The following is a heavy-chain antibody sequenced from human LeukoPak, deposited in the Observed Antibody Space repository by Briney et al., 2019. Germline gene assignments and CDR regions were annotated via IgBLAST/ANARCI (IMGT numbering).Heavy chain of an antibody. Sequence: PSQTLSLTCTVYGGSISSGDYYWSWIRQPPGKGLEWIGYIYYSRSPYYNPSLKSRVTISVDTSKNHFSLKLSSVTAADTAVYYCARAEAVYYYYMDVWGKGTTVTVSS. J-gene: IGHJ6*03. CDR2: IYYSRSP. V-gene: IGHV4-30-4*08. CDR3: ARAEAVYYYYMDV. CDR1: GGSISSGDYY.